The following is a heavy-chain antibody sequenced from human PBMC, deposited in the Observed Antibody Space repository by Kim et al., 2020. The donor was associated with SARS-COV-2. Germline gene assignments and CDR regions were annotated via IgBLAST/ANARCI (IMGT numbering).Heavy chain of an antibody. J-gene: IGHJ4*02. CDR3: ATCSRPDCYKPLDH. V-gene: IGHV1-3*01. Sequence: ASVKVSCKASGYTFITYTLHWVRQAPGQRLEWMGWISAATGFTKYSQKIQGRVTITRDTSASTAYMELTSLRSEDTAVYYCATCSRPDCYKPLDHWGQGTLVTVSS. CDR1: GYTFITYT. CDR2: ISAATGFT. D-gene: IGHD2-21*02.